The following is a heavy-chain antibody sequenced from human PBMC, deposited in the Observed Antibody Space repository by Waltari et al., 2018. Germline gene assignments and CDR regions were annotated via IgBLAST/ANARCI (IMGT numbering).Heavy chain of an antibody. Sequence: QVQLQESGPGLVKPSETLSLTCTVSGGSISSYYWSWIRQPAGKGLEWIGRIYTSGSTNYNPSLKSRVTTSVDTSKNQFSLKLSSVTAADTAVYYCARDASYYYDSSGYAFDIWGQGTMVTVSS. J-gene: IGHJ3*02. CDR1: GGSISSYY. CDR3: ARDASYYYDSSGYAFDI. D-gene: IGHD3-22*01. CDR2: IYTSGST. V-gene: IGHV4-4*07.